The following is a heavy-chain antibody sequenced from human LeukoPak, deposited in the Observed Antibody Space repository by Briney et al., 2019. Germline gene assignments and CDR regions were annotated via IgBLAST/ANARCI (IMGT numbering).Heavy chain of an antibody. CDR3: ARHQLYYFDY. J-gene: IGHJ4*02. D-gene: IGHD6-6*01. Sequence: PSETLSLTCTVSGGSISSSSYYWGWIRQPPGKGLEWIGSMYYTGSTYYNPSLKSRLTMSVDTSKNQCSLKLSSVTAADTAVYFCARHQLYYFDYWGQGTLVTVSS. V-gene: IGHV4-39*01. CDR2: MYYTGST. CDR1: GGSISSSSYY.